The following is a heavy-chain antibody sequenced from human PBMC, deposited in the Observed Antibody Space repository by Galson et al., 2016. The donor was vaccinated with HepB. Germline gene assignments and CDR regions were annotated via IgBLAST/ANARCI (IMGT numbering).Heavy chain of an antibody. D-gene: IGHD5-12*01. Sequence: TLSLTCTVSGGSISSGGYYWSWIRQHPGKGLEWIGYISYSGRANYTPSLATRVTISIDTSNNYFSLRLTSVTAADTARYFCARQYRGGPSDYWGQGTLVIVSS. V-gene: IGHV4-31*03. CDR2: ISYSGRA. CDR3: ARQYRGGPSDY. CDR1: GGSISSGGYY. J-gene: IGHJ4*02.